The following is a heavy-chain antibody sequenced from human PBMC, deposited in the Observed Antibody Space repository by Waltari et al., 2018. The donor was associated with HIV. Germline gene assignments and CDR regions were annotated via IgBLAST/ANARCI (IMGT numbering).Heavy chain of an antibody. CDR1: GFTLSSYA. CDR2: IMGSGGST. CDR3: AKGDGAFDI. J-gene: IGHJ3*02. Sequence: EVQLVESGGVLVQPGGSPRISCAASGFTLSSYALSWVRQAPGKGLEWVSAIMGSGGSTYYAESVKGRFTISRDNSKNTLYLQMNSLRAEDTAVYYCAKGDGAFDIWGQGTMVTVSS. V-gene: IGHV3-23*04. D-gene: IGHD2-21*02.